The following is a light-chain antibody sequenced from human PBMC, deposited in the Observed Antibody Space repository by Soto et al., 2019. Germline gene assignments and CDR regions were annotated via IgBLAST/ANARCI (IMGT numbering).Light chain of an antibody. J-gene: IGKJ1*01. V-gene: IGKV3-20*01. CDR2: GAS. CDR3: QQYAGSPWT. CDR1: QSVSSNY. Sequence: EIVLTQSPGTLSLSPGERATLSCRASQSVSSNYLAWYQQRPGQAPRLLIYGASNRATGIPDRFSGSGSGTDFTLTISRLDPEDFAVYHCQQYAGSPWTFGQGTKVDTK.